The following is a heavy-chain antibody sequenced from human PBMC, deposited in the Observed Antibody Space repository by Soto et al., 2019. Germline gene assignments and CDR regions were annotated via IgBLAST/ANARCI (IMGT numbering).Heavy chain of an antibody. D-gene: IGHD6-13*01. CDR2: ISYDGSNK. Sequence: QVQLVESGGGVVQPGRSLRLSCAASGFTFSSYGMHWVRQAPGKGLEWVAVISYDGSNKYYADSVKGRFTISRDNSKNPLYLQMNSLRAEDTAVYYCAKDPPHSWYGSYYYYGMDVWGQGTTVTVSS. CDR1: GFTFSSYG. CDR3: AKDPPHSWYGSYYYYGMDV. J-gene: IGHJ6*02. V-gene: IGHV3-30*18.